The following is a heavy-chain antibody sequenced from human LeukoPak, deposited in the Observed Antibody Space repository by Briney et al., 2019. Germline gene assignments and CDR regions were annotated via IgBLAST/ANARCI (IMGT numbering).Heavy chain of an antibody. J-gene: IGHJ5*02. D-gene: IGHD6-19*01. CDR2: MNPNSGNT. CDR1: GYTFTSYD. V-gene: IGHV1-8*01. Sequence: GGSVKVSCKASGYTFTSYDINWVRQATGQGLEWMGWMNPNSGNTGYAQKFQGRVTMTRNTSISTAYMELSSLRSEDTAVYYCARGSIAVAVWFDPWGQGTLVTVSS. CDR3: ARGSIAVAVWFDP.